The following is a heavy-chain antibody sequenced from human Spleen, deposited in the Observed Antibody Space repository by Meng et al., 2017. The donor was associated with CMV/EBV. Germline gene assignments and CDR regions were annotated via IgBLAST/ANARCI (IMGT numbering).Heavy chain of an antibody. CDR2: FDPEDGET. D-gene: IGHD2-2*02. Sequence: ASVKVSCKVSGYTLTELSMHWVRQAPGKGLEWMGGFDPEDGETIYAQKFQGRVTMTEDTSTDTAYMELSSLRSEDTAVYYCARGLPPAAIWFYYYYGMDVWGQGTTVTVSS. V-gene: IGHV1-24*01. CDR1: GYTLTELS. J-gene: IGHJ6*02. CDR3: ARGLPPAAIWFYYYYGMDV.